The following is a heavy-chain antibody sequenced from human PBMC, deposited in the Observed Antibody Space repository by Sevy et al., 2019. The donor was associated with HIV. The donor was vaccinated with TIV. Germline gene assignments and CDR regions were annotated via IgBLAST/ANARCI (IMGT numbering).Heavy chain of an antibody. CDR3: TRIITMIVVVIDAFDI. CDR2: IRSKAYGGTT. J-gene: IGHJ3*02. D-gene: IGHD3-22*01. V-gene: IGHV3-49*03. Sequence: SLRLSCTASGFTFGDYAMSWFRQAPGKGLEWVGFIRSKAYGGTTEYAASVKGRFTISRDDSKSIAYLQMNSLKTEDTAVYYCTRIITMIVVVIDAFDIWGQGTMVTVSS. CDR1: GFTFGDYA.